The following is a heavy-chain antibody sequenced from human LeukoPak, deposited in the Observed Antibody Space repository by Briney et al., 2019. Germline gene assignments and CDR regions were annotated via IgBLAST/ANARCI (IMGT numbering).Heavy chain of an antibody. CDR3: ARPTCSGGSCSPSWFDP. Sequence: GESLKISCKASGYSFRSFWIGWVRQIPGKGLEWMGIIYPGDSDTRYSPSFQGQVTISADRSNSTAYLQWSSLTASDTAMYYCARPTCSGGSCSPSWFDPWGQGTLVTVSS. J-gene: IGHJ5*02. V-gene: IGHV5-51*01. D-gene: IGHD2-15*01. CDR2: IYPGDSDT. CDR1: GYSFRSFW.